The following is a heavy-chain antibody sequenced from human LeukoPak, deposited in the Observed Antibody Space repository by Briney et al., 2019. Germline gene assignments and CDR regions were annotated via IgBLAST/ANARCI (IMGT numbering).Heavy chain of an antibody. D-gene: IGHD5-18*01. CDR1: GGSISSYY. J-gene: IGHJ4*02. CDR2: IYYSGST. V-gene: IGHV4-59*01. CDR3: ALRGYSYGPFDY. Sequence: PSETLSLTCTVSGGSISSYYWSWIRQPPGKGLEWIGYIYYSGSTNYNPSLKSRVTISVDTSKNQFSLKLSSVTAADTALYYCALRGYSYGPFDYWGQGTLVTVSS.